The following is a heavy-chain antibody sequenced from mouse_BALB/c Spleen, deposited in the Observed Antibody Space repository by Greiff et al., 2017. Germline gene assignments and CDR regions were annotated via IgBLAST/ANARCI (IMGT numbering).Heavy chain of an antibody. D-gene: IGHD2-3*01. J-gene: IGHJ2*01. CDR3: ARSMGYSYYFDY. CDR2: IDPSDSET. CDR1: GYSFTSYW. V-gene: IGHV1S126*01. Sequence: QVQLQQSGPQLVRPGASVKISCKASGYSFTSYWMHWVKQRPGQGLEWIGMIDPSDSETRLNQKFKDKATLTVDKSSSTAYMQLSSPTSEDSAVYYCARSMGYSYYFDYWGQGTTLTVSS.